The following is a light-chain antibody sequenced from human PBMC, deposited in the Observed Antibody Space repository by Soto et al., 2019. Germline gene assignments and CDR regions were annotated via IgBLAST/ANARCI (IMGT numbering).Light chain of an antibody. V-gene: IGKV3-11*01. Sequence: EIVLTQSPATLSLSPGERATLSCRASQSVSRSLAWYQQKPGQAPRLLIYDASNRATVIPARFSGSGSGTDFTLTISSLEPEEFAVYYCQQRSNWPLTFGGGTKVEIK. J-gene: IGKJ4*01. CDR3: QQRSNWPLT. CDR2: DAS. CDR1: QSVSRS.